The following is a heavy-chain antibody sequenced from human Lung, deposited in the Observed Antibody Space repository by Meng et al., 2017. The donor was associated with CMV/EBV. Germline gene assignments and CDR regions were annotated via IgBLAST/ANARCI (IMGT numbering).Heavy chain of an antibody. Sequence: SVKVSXKASGGTFSSYAISWVRQAPGQGLEWMGGIIPILGIANYAQKFQGRVTITADKSTSTAYMELSSLRSEDTTVYYCARTPNRSCSSTSCDGRYYGMDVWGQGTXVTVSS. V-gene: IGHV1-69*10. CDR3: ARTPNRSCSSTSCDGRYYGMDV. CDR2: IIPILGIA. CDR1: GGTFSSYA. D-gene: IGHD2-2*01. J-gene: IGHJ6*02.